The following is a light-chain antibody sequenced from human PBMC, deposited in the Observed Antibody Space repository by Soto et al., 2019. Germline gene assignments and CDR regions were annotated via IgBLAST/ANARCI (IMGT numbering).Light chain of an antibody. Sequence: DIQMTQSPSSLSASVGDRVTITCLASQSISSYLNWYQQKPGKAPKLLIYAASTLQSGVPSRFSGSGSGTEFTLTISSLQPEDFATYYCQQLNSYPFTFGQGTRLEIK. V-gene: IGKV1-9*01. CDR1: QSISSY. J-gene: IGKJ5*01. CDR3: QQLNSYPFT. CDR2: AAS.